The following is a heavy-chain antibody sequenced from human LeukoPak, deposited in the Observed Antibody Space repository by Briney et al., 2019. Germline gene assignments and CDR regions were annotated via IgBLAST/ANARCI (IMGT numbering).Heavy chain of an antibody. D-gene: IGHD5-18*01. J-gene: IGHJ3*02. CDR1: GFTFTTYD. V-gene: IGHV3-21*01. Sequence: GGSLRLSCAASGFTFTTYDMSWVRQAPGRGLEWVSSIDGSGAGTYYADSVKGRFTISRDNAKNSLYLQMNSLRAEDTAVYYCARVDTAHAFDIWGQGTMVTVSS. CDR3: ARVDTAHAFDI. CDR2: IDGSGAGT.